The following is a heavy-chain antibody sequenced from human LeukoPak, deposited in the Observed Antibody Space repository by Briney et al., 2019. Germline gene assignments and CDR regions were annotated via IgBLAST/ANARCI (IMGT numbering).Heavy chain of an antibody. Sequence: PSETLSLTCAVYGGSFSGYYWSWTRQPPGKGLEWIGEINHSGSTNYNPSLKSRVTISVDTSKNQFSLKLSSVTAADTAVYYCARGYRFLEWFHTKKRPNWFDPWGQGTLVTVSS. V-gene: IGHV4-34*01. CDR3: ARGYRFLEWFHTKKRPNWFDP. J-gene: IGHJ5*02. D-gene: IGHD3-3*01. CDR2: INHSGST. CDR1: GGSFSGYY.